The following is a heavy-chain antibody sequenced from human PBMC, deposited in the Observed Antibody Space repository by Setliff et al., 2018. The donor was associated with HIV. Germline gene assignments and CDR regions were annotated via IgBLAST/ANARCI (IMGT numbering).Heavy chain of an antibody. J-gene: IGHJ6*03. D-gene: IGHD6-25*01. CDR3: ARRGAFYYYYYMDV. CDR1: GGPFSSSSYY. CDR2: LSPSGNT. V-gene: IGHV4-39*01. Sequence: KASETLSLTCTVSGGPFSSSSYYWGWIRQPPGKGLEWIGSLSPSGNTYYNPSLKSRVTISVDTSKNQFSLNLSSVTAADTAVYYCARRGAFYYYYYMDVWGKGTTVTVSS.